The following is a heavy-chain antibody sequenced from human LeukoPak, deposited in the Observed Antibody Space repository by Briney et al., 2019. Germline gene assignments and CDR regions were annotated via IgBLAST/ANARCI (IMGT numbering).Heavy chain of an antibody. Sequence: GRSLRLSCAASGFTFSSYAMHWVRQAPGKGLEWAAVISYDGSNKYYADSVKGRFTISRDNSKNTLYLQMNSLRAEDTAVYYCARDLGRYYDSSGSNSPGYWGQGTLVTVSS. D-gene: IGHD3-22*01. CDR1: GFTFSSYA. J-gene: IGHJ4*02. V-gene: IGHV3-30-3*01. CDR3: ARDLGRYYDSSGSNSPGY. CDR2: ISYDGSNK.